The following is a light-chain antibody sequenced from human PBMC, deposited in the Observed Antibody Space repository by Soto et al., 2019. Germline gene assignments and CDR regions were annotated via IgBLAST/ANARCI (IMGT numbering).Light chain of an antibody. CDR2: LNSDGRH. J-gene: IGLJ1*01. V-gene: IGLV4-69*01. CDR1: SGHSSSA. CDR3: QTGGAGVHV. Sequence: QSVLTQSPSASASLGASVKLTCTLSSGHSSSAIAWHQQQPEKGPRFLMKLNSDGRHSKGDGIPDRFSGSSSGAERYRAIASLQSEDEADYFCQTGGAGVHVFGTGTKLTVL.